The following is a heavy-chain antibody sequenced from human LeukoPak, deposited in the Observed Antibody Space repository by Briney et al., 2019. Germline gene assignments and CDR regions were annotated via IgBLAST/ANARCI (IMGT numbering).Heavy chain of an antibody. CDR2: TRPSSGRT. CDR3: AREGPETYNFDF. V-gene: IGHV1-46*01. Sequence: ASVKVSCKTSGYTFTNYYIHWVRQAPGQGPEWMGITRPSSGRTSYPQKFQGRVTMTWDVSTSTFYMELSSLTSDDTAVYYCAREGPETYNFDFWGQGTLVTVSS. CDR1: GYTFTNYY. J-gene: IGHJ4*02. D-gene: IGHD1-14*01.